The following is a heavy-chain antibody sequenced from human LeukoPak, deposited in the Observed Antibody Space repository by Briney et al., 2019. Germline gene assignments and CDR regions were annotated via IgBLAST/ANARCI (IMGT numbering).Heavy chain of an antibody. V-gene: IGHV3-7*01. J-gene: IGHJ4*02. CDR1: GFIFSNNW. CDR3: ARGEMATKD. CDR2: IKGDGSET. Sequence: GGSLRLSCAGSGFIFSNNWMSWVRQAPGKGLEWVANIKGDGSETYYVDSVKGRFTISRDNTRNSLYLQMNSLRAEDTAVYYCARGEMATKDWGQGTLVTVSS. D-gene: IGHD5-24*01.